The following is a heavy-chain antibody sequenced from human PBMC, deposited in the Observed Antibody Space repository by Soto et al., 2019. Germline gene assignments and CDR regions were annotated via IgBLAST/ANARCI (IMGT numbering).Heavy chain of an antibody. Sequence: SETMSLTSGVNGGTFNVYYWGWVRQSPGKVLEWIGEINHSGIANYSPSVKSRVAISLDTSKHHFSLTLDSVTVADTAVYYCARAARRRAVGMKGYSLDSWGQGVLVTVSS. D-gene: IGHD6-13*01. CDR3: ARAARRRAVGMKGYSLDS. J-gene: IGHJ4*02. CDR2: INHSGIA. V-gene: IGHV4-34*01. CDR1: GGTFNVYY.